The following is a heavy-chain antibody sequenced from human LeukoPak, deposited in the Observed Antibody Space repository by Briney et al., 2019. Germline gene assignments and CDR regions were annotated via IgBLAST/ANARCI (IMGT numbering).Heavy chain of an antibody. J-gene: IGHJ6*03. D-gene: IGHD4-23*01. CDR3: ASAELPPTYYYYMDV. V-gene: IGHV1-46*01. CDR1: GYTFTSYY. Sequence: ASVKVSCKASGYTFTSYYMHWVRQAPGQGLEWMGIINPSGGSTSYAQKFQGRVTMTRDTSTSTVYMELSSPRSEDTAVYYCASAELPPTYYYYMDVWGKGTTVTVSS. CDR2: INPSGGST.